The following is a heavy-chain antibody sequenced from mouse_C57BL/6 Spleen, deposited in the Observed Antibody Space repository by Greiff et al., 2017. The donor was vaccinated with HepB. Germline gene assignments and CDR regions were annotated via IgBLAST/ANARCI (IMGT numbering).Heavy chain of an antibody. D-gene: IGHD4-1*01. CDR3: AREGNWDDYYAMDY. V-gene: IGHV5-16*01. J-gene: IGHJ4*01. Sequence: EVHLVESEGGLVQPGSSMKLSCTASGFTFSDYYMAWVRQVPEKGLEWVANINYDGSSTYYLDSLKSRFIISRDNAKNILYLQMSSLKSEDTATYYCAREGNWDDYYAMDYWGQGTSVTVSS. CDR2: INYDGSST. CDR1: GFTFSDYY.